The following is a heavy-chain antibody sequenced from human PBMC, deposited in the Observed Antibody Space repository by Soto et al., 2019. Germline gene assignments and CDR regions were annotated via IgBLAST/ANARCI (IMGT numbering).Heavy chain of an antibody. Sequence: GESLKISCKGSGYSFTTYWIAWVRQMPGKGREWMGIIYPDDSDTRYSPSFQGQVTISADKSISTAYLQWSSLKASDTAMYYCARSGYAHYFDSWGQGTLVTVSS. CDR2: IYPDDSDT. J-gene: IGHJ4*02. V-gene: IGHV5-51*01. CDR3: ARSGYAHYFDS. CDR1: GYSFTTYW. D-gene: IGHD3-22*01.